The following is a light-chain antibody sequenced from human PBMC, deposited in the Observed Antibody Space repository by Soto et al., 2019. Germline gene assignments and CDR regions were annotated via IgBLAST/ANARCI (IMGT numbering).Light chain of an antibody. CDR1: ESVSSNY. CDR2: DAS. V-gene: IGKV3-11*01. Sequence: DIVLTQYQDTLSLSPGARSSLSCMASESVSSNYLAWYQQKPGQAPRLLTYDASNRATGIPARFSGSVSGTDFTLTISCLEPEHFAVYYCQQRSNWPPAITFCQGTRLEIK. CDR3: QQRSNWPPAIT. J-gene: IGKJ5*01.